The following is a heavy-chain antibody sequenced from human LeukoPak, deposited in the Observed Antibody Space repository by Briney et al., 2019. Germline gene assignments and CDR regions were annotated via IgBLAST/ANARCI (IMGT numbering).Heavy chain of an antibody. CDR1: GGSINSYY. D-gene: IGHD3-10*01. CDR3: ARHLHSDGSGSYLSWFDP. V-gene: IGHV4-4*09. CDR2: IYTSGST. J-gene: IGHJ5*02. Sequence: TASETLSLTCTVSGGSINSYYWSWIRQPPGKGLEWIGYIYTSGSTNYNPSLKSRVTISADTSKNQFSLKLSSVTAADTAVYYCARHLHSDGSGSYLSWFDPWGPGTLVTVSS.